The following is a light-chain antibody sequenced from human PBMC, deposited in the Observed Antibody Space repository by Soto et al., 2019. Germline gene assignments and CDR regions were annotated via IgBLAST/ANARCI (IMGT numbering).Light chain of an antibody. V-gene: IGKV1-5*03. CDR3: QQHHEYAAWT. CDR2: KAS. Sequence: DIQMTQSPSTLSASVGDRVTITCRAGQSVSIWLAWYQQKPGKAPNLLIYKASSLQSGVPSRFSGSGSGTEFTLTISGLQSEDSATFYCQQHHEYAAWTFGQGTKVEIQ. J-gene: IGKJ1*01. CDR1: QSVSIW.